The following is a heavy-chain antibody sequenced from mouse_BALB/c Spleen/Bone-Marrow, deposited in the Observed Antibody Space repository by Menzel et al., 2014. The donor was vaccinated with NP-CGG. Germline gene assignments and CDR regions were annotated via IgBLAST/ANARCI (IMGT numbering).Heavy chain of an antibody. CDR1: GYTFTSYW. J-gene: IGHJ4*01. CDR2: MFPRTGAT. Sequence: QVQLQQSGAELVKPGASVKLSCKTSGYTFTSYWIQWVKQRPGQGLGWIGEMFPRTGATYYNERFRGRATPTIDTSSSTAYMQLSSLTSEDSAVYFCARRDYDYDDYSMDYWGQGSSVTVSS. V-gene: IGHV1S132*01. D-gene: IGHD2-4*01. CDR3: ARRDYDYDDYSMDY.